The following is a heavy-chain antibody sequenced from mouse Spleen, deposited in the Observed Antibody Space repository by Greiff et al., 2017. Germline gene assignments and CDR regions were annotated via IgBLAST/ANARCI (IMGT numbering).Heavy chain of an antibody. V-gene: IGHV5-12-1*01. CDR2: ISNGGGST. J-gene: IGHJ2*01. Sequence: EVKLVESGGGLVKPEGSLKLSCAASGFAFSSYGMAWVRQTPEKRLEWVATISNGGGSTYYPDNVKGRFTISRDNAKNTLYLQMSSLKSEDTAMYYCTRLYGNSPYFAYWGQGTTLTVSS. D-gene: IGHD2-1*01. CDR3: TRLYGNSPYFAY. CDR1: GFAFSSYG.